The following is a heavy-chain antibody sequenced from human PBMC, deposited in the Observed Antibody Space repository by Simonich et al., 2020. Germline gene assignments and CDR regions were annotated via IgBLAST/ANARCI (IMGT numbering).Heavy chain of an antibody. CDR3: ARDRNWGWFDP. V-gene: IGHV3-30*07. CDR2: ISYDGCNK. J-gene: IGHJ5*02. CDR1: GFTLRSYA. Sequence: QVQLVESGGGVVQPGRSLRLSCAASGFTLRSYAMPWVRQAPGKGFVWVAVISYDGCNKYYADSVKGRFTISRDNSKNTLYLQMNSLRAEDTAVYYCARDRNWGWFDPWGQGTLVTVSS. D-gene: IGHD7-27*01.